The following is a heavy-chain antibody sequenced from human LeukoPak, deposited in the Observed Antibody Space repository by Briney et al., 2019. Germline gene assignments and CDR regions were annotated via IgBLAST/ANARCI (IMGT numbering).Heavy chain of an antibody. CDR2: ISNYNGNT. CDR3: ARDLAWGADLMGPTEDWLDP. V-gene: IGHV1-18*01. J-gene: IGHJ5*02. CDR1: GYIFISYG. Sequence: ASVKVSCKASGYIFISYGFSWVRQAPGQGLEWMGWISNYNGNTNYAEKFRGRFTMTIDTSTTTSYMELRSLRSDDTAVYYCARDLAWGADLMGPTEDWLDPWGQGTLVTVSS. D-gene: IGHD1-26*01.